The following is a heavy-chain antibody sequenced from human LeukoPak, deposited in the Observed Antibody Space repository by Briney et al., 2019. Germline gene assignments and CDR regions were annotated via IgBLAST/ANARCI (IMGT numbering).Heavy chain of an antibody. Sequence: GGSLRLSCDASGSSTADYGMSWVRQPPGKGLEWVSGINWDGGASAYPDSVKGRFTISRDHGKNSLYLQMNDLRDDDTALYFCVRDLSASWYSLGFWGQGALLTVSS. D-gene: IGHD6-13*01. CDR1: GSSTADYG. J-gene: IGHJ4*01. CDR2: INWDGGAS. CDR3: VRDLSASWYSLGF. V-gene: IGHV3-20*04.